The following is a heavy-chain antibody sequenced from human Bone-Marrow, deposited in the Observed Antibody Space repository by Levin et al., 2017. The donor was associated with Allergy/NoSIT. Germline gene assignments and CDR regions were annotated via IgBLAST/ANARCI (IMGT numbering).Heavy chain of an antibody. CDR2: IYYSGST. D-gene: IGHD2-2*01. V-gene: IGHV4-39*01. J-gene: IGHJ4*02. CDR3: ATMGYCSSITCYGDN. Sequence: SYPLSLPFPFSFFSLPLPSSYWGWIRQPPGTGLEWIGNIYYSGSTYYNPSLMSRVPLSFYTSKNQFSLKLSSVSAADTAVYYCATMGYCSSITCYGDNWGQGTLVTVSS. CDR1: FFSLPLPSSY.